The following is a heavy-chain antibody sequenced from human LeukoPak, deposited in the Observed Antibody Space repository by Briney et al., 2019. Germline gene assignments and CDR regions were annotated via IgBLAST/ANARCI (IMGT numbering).Heavy chain of an antibody. CDR2: IYYSGST. CDR1: GGSISSSSYY. Sequence: ASETLSLTCTVSGGSISSSSYYWGWIRQPPGKGLEWIGSIYYSGSTYYNPSLKSRVTISVDTSKNQFSLKLSSVTAADTAVYYCARAVAGTYYYMDVWGKGTTVTVSS. CDR3: ARAVAGTYYYMDV. D-gene: IGHD6-19*01. V-gene: IGHV4-39*01. J-gene: IGHJ6*03.